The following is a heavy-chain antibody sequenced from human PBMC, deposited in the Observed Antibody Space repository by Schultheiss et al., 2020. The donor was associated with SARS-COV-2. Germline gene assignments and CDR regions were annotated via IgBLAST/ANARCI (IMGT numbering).Heavy chain of an antibody. D-gene: IGHD7-27*01. J-gene: IGHJ3*02. Sequence: GGSLRLSCAASGFTVSSDYMSWVRQAPGKGLDWVSIIYSAGNTYYADSVKGRFTISGDNSKNTLSLQMNSLRAEDTAVYYCARSGFDIWGQGTMVTVSS. CDR2: IYSAGNT. CDR3: ARSGFDI. CDR1: GFTVSSDY. V-gene: IGHV3-53*01.